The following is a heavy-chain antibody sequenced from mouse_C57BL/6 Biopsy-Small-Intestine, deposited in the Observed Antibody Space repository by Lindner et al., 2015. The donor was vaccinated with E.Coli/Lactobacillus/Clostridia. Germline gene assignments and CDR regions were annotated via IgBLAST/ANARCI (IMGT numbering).Heavy chain of an antibody. D-gene: IGHD3-1*01. CDR2: INPNTGGT. CDR3: AREVTRGGLDY. Sequence: SVKVSCKASGYTFTDYYMHWVRQAPGQGLEWMGWINPNTGGTNYAQKFQATVTMTRDTSISTAYMEVSSLSSDDTAVYYCAREVTRGGLDYWGQGTLVTVSS. J-gene: IGHJ4*01. V-gene: IGHV1-18*01. CDR1: GYTFTDYY.